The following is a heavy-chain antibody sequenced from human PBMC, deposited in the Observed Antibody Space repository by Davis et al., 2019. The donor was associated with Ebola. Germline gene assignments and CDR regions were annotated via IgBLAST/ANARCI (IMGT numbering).Heavy chain of an antibody. Sequence: PSETLSLTCTVSGDSISSGTYYWGWIRQPPGKGLEWIGTIYYSGNNFYNPSLKSRVTISVDTSKNQFSLKLSSVTAADTAVYYCARARGFDWFTNWGQGTLVTVSS. CDR2: IYYSGNN. J-gene: IGHJ4*02. D-gene: IGHD3-9*01. V-gene: IGHV4-39*07. CDR3: ARARGFDWFTN. CDR1: GDSISSGTYY.